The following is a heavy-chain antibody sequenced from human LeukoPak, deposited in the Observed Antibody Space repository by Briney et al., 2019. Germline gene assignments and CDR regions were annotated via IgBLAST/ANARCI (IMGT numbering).Heavy chain of an antibody. CDR1: GGSISSYY. D-gene: IGHD5-18*01. J-gene: IGHJ6*02. Sequence: SETLSLTCTVSGGSISSYYWSWIRQPPGKGLEWIGYIYYSGSTNYNPSLKSRVTISVDTSKNQFSLKLSSVTAADTAVYYCARAMVDTAMVGYGMDVWGQGTTVTVSS. CDR3: ARAMVDTAMVGYGMDV. CDR2: IYYSGST. V-gene: IGHV4-59*01.